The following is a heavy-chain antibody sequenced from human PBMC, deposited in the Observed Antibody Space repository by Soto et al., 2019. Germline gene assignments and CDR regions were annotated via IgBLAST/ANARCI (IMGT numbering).Heavy chain of an antibody. J-gene: IGHJ6*02. CDR3: ARDRYCSGGSCYRDYYYGMDV. CDR2: IWYDGSNK. D-gene: IGHD2-15*01. V-gene: IGHV3-33*01. CDR1: GFTFSSYG. Sequence: QVQLVESGGGVVQPGRSLRLSCAASGFTFSSYGMHWVRQAPGKGLEWVSVIWYDGSNKYYADSVKGRFTISRDNSKNTLYLQMNSLRAEDTAVYYCARDRYCSGGSCYRDYYYGMDVWGQGTTVTVSS.